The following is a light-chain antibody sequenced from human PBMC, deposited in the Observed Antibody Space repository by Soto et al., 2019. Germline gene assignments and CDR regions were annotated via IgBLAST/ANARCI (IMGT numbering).Light chain of an antibody. CDR1: QSVGNNF. V-gene: IGKV3-20*01. J-gene: IGKJ1*01. CDR3: HQYAASPRT. Sequence: EIELTQSPGTLSLSPGERATLSCWASQSVGNNFLAWYQHKPGQAPRRLIYGASSRATGIPDRFSGSGSGTDFTLTISRLEPEDFAVYYCHQYAASPRTFGQGTKVEIK. CDR2: GAS.